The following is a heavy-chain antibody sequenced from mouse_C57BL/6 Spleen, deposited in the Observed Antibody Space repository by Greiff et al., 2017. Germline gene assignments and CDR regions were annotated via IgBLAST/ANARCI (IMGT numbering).Heavy chain of an antibody. D-gene: IGHD2-3*01. J-gene: IGHJ4*01. CDR1: GYTFTSYW. Sequence: VQLQQPGAELVMPGASVKLSCKASGYTFTSYWMHWVKQRPGQGLEWIGEIDPSGSYTNYNQKFKGKSTLTVDKSSSTAYMQLSSLTSEDSAVYYCAALYDGYLDYWGQGTSVTVSS. CDR2: IDPSGSYT. V-gene: IGHV1-69*01. CDR3: AALYDGYLDY.